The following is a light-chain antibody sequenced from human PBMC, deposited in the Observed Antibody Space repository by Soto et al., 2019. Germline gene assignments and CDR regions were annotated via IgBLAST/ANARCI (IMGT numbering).Light chain of an antibody. CDR1: GGDVGNYDL. V-gene: IGLV2-23*02. CDR2: EVN. CDR3: CSYAGNGAWV. J-gene: IGLJ3*02. Sequence: QSVLTQPASVSGSPGQSITISCAGFGGDVGNYDLLSWYQQMPGKAPKLIIFEVNRRPSGVSDRFSGSKSGNTASLTISGLQADDEADFFCCSYAGNGAWVFGGGTKVTVL.